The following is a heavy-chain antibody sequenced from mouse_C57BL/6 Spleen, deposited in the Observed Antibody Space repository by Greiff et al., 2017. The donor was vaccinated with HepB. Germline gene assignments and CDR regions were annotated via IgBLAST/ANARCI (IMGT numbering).Heavy chain of an antibody. J-gene: IGHJ3*01. D-gene: IGHD2-3*01. V-gene: IGHV1-82*01. CDR1: GYAFSSSW. CDR2: IYPGDGDT. Sequence: QVQLKQSGPELVKPGASVKISCKASGYAFSSSWMNWVKQRPGKGLEWIGRIYPGDGDTNYNGKFKGKATLTADKSSSAAYMQLSSLTSEDAAVYFCARPYDGYYLFACWGQGTLVTV. CDR3: ARPYDGYYLFAC.